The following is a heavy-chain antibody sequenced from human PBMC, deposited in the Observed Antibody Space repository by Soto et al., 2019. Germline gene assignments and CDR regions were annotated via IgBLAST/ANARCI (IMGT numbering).Heavy chain of an antibody. CDR2: IYHSGST. CDR3: ARAPFTIAVAGTYGMDV. CDR1: GGSISSSNW. D-gene: IGHD6-19*01. Sequence: QVQLQESGPGLVKPSGTLSLTCAVSGGSISSSNWWRWVRQPPGKGLEWIGEIYHSGSTNYNPSLKSRVTISVDKSKTQFSLKLSSVTAADTAVYYCARAPFTIAVAGTYGMDVWGQGTTVTVSS. J-gene: IGHJ6*02. V-gene: IGHV4-4*02.